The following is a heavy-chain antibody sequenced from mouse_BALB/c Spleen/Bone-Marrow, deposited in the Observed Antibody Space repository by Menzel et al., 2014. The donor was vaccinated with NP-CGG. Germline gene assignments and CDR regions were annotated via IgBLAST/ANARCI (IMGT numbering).Heavy chain of an antibody. J-gene: IGHJ2*01. CDR1: GFNIKDTY. Sequence: QQSGTDLVRPGASVKLSCTASGFNIKDTYMHWVKQRPEQGLDWIGRIDPASGNIQYDPKFQGRAAITADTSSNTAYLQLSSLTSEDTAVYYCASLTGTFDYWGQGTPLTVSS. V-gene: IGHV14-3*02. CDR2: IDPASGNI. D-gene: IGHD4-1*01. CDR3: ASLTGTFDY.